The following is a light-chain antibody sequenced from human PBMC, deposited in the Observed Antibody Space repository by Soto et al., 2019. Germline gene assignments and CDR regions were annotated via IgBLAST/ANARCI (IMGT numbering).Light chain of an antibody. V-gene: IGKV1-39*01. CDR1: PGVSGY. CDR3: QQSDRTPHT. CDR2: SAS. Sequence: DIQMTQSPSSLSASVGDRVTITCRASPGVSGYLLWYQQRQGRAPKLLIYSASNLLSGVPSRFSGSGSGTNFTLTMSSLQPEDCATYYCQQSDRTPHTFGQGTRLETK. J-gene: IGKJ2*01.